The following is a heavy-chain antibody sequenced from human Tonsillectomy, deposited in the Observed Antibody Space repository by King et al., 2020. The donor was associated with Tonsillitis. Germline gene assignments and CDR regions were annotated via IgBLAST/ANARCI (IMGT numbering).Heavy chain of an antibody. Sequence: VQLVESGGGLVKPGGSLRLSCAASGFTFSDYYMSCIRQAPGKGLEWVSHIGNSGTSTNYADSVKGRFSISVDNAKNSVYLQMNSLRAEDTPVYYCARDISNYGFDYWGQGTLVTVSS. CDR3: ARDISNYGFDY. CDR2: IGNSGTST. J-gene: IGHJ4*02. V-gene: IGHV3-11*05. D-gene: IGHD4-17*01. CDR1: GFTFSDYY.